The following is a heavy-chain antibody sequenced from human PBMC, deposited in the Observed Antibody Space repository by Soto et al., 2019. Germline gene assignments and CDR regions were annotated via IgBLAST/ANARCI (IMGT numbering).Heavy chain of an antibody. CDR2: VTPSTGGT. V-gene: IGHV1-2*02. Sequence: QVQLVQSGAEVKKPGASVMVSCKASGYTFSDYYVHWVRQAPGQGLEWMGWVTPSTGGTNYAQKFRGRVTMTSDTSTSTAYMELSSLRSDDTAVYCCARDLHTDWYTAFAFWGQGTLVAVSS. CDR1: GYTFSDYY. D-gene: IGHD3-9*01. J-gene: IGHJ3*01. CDR3: ARDLHTDWYTAFAF.